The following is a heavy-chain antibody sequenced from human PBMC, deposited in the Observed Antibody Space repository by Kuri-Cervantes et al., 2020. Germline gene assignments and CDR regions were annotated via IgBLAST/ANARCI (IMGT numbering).Heavy chain of an antibody. J-gene: IGHJ4*02. Sequence: ASVKVSCKASGYTFTGYYTHWVRQAPGQGLEWMGWINPNSGGTNYAQKFQGRVTMTRDTSVSTAYMELSSLRSDDTAVYYCARENGKSYAYSLDYWGQGTLVTVSS. V-gene: IGHV1-2*02. D-gene: IGHD5-18*01. CDR1: GYTFTGYY. CDR2: INPNSGGT. CDR3: ARENGKSYAYSLDY.